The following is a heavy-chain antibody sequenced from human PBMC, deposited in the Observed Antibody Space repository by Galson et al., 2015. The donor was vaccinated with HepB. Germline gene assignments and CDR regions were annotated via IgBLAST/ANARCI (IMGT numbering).Heavy chain of an antibody. V-gene: IGHV4-39*01. Sequence: TLSLTCTVSGGSISSSSYYWGWLRQPPGKGLEWIGSFYYTGNTHYNPSLKSRVTISGDTSKNQFSLKLNSVTAADTAVYCCARHESESKTYAADNWGQGTLVTVSS. CDR1: GGSISSSSYY. CDR2: FYYTGNT. CDR3: ARHESESKTYAADN. D-gene: IGHD2-2*01. J-gene: IGHJ4*02.